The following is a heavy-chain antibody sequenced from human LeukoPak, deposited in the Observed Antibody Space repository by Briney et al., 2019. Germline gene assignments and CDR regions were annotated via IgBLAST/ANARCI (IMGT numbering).Heavy chain of an antibody. CDR2: IYSGGST. V-gene: IGHV3-23*03. CDR1: GFTFSDYA. J-gene: IGHJ4*02. CDR3: AKGRYSGTTYYFDY. Sequence: PGGSLRLSCAASGFTFSDYAMNWVRQAPGKGLEWVSVIYSGGSTYYADSVKGRFTISRDNAKNSLYLQMNSLRAEDTAMYYCAKGRYSGTTYYFDYWGQGTLVTVSS. D-gene: IGHD5-12*01.